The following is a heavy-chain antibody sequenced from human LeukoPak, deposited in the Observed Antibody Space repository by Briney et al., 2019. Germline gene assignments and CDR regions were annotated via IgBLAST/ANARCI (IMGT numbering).Heavy chain of an antibody. CDR3: ARGGPRDGYYYYMDV. CDR1: GDSISSSSYY. D-gene: IGHD5-24*01. J-gene: IGHJ6*03. CDR2: IYYSGST. V-gene: IGHV4-61*05. Sequence: SETLSLTCSVSGDSISSSSYYWGWIRQPPGKGLEWIGYIYYSGSTNYNPSLKSRVTISVDTSKNQFSLKLSSVTAADTAVYYCARGGPRDGYYYYMDVWGKGTTVTISS.